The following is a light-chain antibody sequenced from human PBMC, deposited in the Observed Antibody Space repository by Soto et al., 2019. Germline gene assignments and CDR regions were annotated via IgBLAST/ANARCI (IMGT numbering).Light chain of an antibody. CDR2: DDN. CDR1: SSNIGGNS. Sequence: QSVMTQPPSVSAAPGQKVTISCSGSSSNIGGNSVSWYQQLPGTAPKLLIYDDNKRPSGIPDRFSGSKSDTSATLGITGFQTGDEADYYCGSWDSSLSAYVFGTGTQLTVL. CDR3: GSWDSSLSAYV. J-gene: IGLJ1*01. V-gene: IGLV1-51*01.